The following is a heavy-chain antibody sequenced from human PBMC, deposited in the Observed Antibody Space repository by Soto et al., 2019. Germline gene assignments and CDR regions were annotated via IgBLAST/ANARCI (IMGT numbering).Heavy chain of an antibody. D-gene: IGHD2-15*01. J-gene: IGHJ6*02. V-gene: IGHV3-33*01. Sequence: PGGSLRLSCAASGFTFSSYGMHWVRQAPDKGLEWVAVIWYDGSNKYYADSVKGRFTISRDNSKNTLYLQMNSLRAEDTAVYYCASRYCSGGSCYTSGLGYYGMDVWGQGTTVTVSS. CDR1: GFTFSSYG. CDR3: ASRYCSGGSCYTSGLGYYGMDV. CDR2: IWYDGSNK.